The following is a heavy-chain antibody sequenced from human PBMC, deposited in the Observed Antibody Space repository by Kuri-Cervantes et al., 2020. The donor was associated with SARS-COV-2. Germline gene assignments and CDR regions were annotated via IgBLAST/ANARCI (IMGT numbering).Heavy chain of an antibody. J-gene: IGHJ4*02. CDR1: GGSISSSSYY. CDR2: IYYSGST. D-gene: IGHD2-15*01. Sequence: ESLKISCTVSGGSISSSSYYWGWIRQPPGKGLEWIGSIYYSGSTYYNPSLKRRVTISVDTSKNQFSLKLSSVTAADTAVYYCARQSVVASDDWGQGTLVTVSS. V-gene: IGHV4-39*01. CDR3: ARQSVVASDD.